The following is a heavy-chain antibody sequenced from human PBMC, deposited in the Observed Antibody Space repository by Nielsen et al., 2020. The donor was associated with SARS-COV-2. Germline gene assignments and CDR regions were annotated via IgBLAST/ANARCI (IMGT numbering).Heavy chain of an antibody. D-gene: IGHD3-22*01. CDR3: AATAPRDYDSSGDYFDY. CDR2: ISSSGSTI. Sequence: GESLKISCAASGFTFSDYYMSWIRQAPGKGLEWVSYISSSGSTIYYADSVKGRFTISRDNAKNSLYLQMNSLRAEDTAVYYCAATAPRDYDSSGDYFDYWGQGTLVTVSS. J-gene: IGHJ4*02. V-gene: IGHV3-11*04. CDR1: GFTFSDYY.